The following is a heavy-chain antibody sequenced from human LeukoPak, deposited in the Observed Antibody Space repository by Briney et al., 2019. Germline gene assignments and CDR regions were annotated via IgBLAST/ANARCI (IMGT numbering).Heavy chain of an antibody. CDR2: FDPEDGET. CDR1: GYTLTELS. J-gene: IGHJ4*02. V-gene: IGHV1-24*01. D-gene: IGHD3-10*01. Sequence: ASVKVSCKVSGYTLTELSMHWVRQAPGKGLEWMGGFDPEDGETIYAQKFQGRVTMTEDTSTDTAYMELSSLRSEDTAVYYCATVLGAGVRGVTQLHPIDYWGQGTLVTVSS. CDR3: ATVLGAGVRGVTQLHPIDY.